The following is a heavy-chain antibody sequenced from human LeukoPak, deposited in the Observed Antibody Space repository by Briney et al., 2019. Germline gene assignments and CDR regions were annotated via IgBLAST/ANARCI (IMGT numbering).Heavy chain of an antibody. CDR2: IYYSGST. Sequence: SETLSLTCTVSGGSISSYYWSWIRQPPGKGLEWIVYIYYSGSTNYNPSLKSRVTISVDTSNNQFSLKLSSVTAADTAVYYCARDSSGYRRGSFDYWGQGTLVTVSS. V-gene: IGHV4-59*01. D-gene: IGHD3-22*01. CDR3: ARDSSGYRRGSFDY. CDR1: GGSISSYY. J-gene: IGHJ4*02.